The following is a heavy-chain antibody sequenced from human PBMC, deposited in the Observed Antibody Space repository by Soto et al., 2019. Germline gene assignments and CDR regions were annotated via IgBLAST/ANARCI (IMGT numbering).Heavy chain of an antibody. Sequence: GGSLRLSCASTGFHFEDHAMHWIRQVPGKGLEWVAGINWNSGVTGYADSVKGRFTISRDNANNSLHLEMNSLKSEDTALYYCAKGRGALTVVSNWFDPWGQGTLVTVSS. J-gene: IGHJ5*02. CDR2: INWNSGVT. D-gene: IGHD3-22*01. V-gene: IGHV3-9*01. CDR3: AKGRGALTVVSNWFDP. CDR1: GFHFEDHA.